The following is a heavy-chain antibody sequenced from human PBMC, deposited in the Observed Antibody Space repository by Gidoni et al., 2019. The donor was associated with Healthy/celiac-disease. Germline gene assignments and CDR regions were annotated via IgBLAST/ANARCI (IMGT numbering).Heavy chain of an antibody. V-gene: IGHV3-21*01. D-gene: IGHD3-3*01. Sequence: EVQLVESGGGLVKPGGSLRLSCAASGFTFSSYSMNWVRQAPGKGLEWVSSISSSSSYIYYADSVKGRFTISRDNAKNSLYLQMNSLRAEDTAVYYCARSYYDIVGYYYYGMDVWGQGTTVTVSS. CDR1: GFTFSSYS. CDR2: ISSSSSYI. CDR3: ARSYYDIVGYYYYGMDV. J-gene: IGHJ6*02.